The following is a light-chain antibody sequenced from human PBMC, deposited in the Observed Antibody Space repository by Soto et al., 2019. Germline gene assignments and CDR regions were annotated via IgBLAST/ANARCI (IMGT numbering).Light chain of an antibody. J-gene: IGKJ1*01. V-gene: IGKV3-15*01. CDR3: LQYNNWPRT. CDR1: QSVSSN. CDR2: GTS. Sequence: EVVLTQSPATLSLSPGERATLSCRASQSVSSNLAWYQQKPGQAPRLLIYGTSTRATGIPARFSGSGSGTEFTLTINSLQSEDFAVYYCLQYNNWPRTFGQGTKVDIK.